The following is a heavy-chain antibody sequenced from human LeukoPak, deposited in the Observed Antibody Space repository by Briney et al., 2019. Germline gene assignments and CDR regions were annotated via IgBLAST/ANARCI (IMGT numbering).Heavy chain of an antibody. D-gene: IGHD2-8*01. Sequence: GGSLRLSCAASPFSSSGHWMSWVRQAPGKGLEWVANIKEDGSEKYYLDSVKGRFTISRDNAKNSLHLQINSLRVEDTAVYYCARNSFAELMLLGSAYGMDVWGQGTTVIVSS. V-gene: IGHV3-7*01. CDR1: PFSSSGHW. CDR3: ARNSFAELMLLGSAYGMDV. J-gene: IGHJ6*02. CDR2: IKEDGSEK.